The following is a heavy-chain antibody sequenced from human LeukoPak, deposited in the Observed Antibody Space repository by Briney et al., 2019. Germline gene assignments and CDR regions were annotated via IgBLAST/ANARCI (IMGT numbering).Heavy chain of an antibody. CDR3: ARDKIEGPTKLDY. CDR1: GFTFSGYW. Sequence: PGGSLRLSCAASGFTFSGYWMSWVRQAPGKGLEWVAHIKQDESEKYYVDSLKGRFTISRDNAKNSLYLQMNSLRAEDTAVYYCARDKIEGPTKLDYWGQGILGSVSS. D-gene: IGHD1-1*01. J-gene: IGHJ4*02. V-gene: IGHV3-7*01. CDR2: IKQDESEK.